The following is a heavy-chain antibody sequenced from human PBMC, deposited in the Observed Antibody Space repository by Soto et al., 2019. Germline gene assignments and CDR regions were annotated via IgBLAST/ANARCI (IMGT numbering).Heavy chain of an antibody. CDR1: GGSISSSSYY. CDR2: IYYSGST. D-gene: IGHD6-6*01. J-gene: IGHJ6*02. V-gene: IGHV4-39*01. CDR3: ARHLRSSSTRNYYYGMDV. Sequence: PSETLSLTCTVSGGSISSSSYYWGWIRQPPGKGLEWIGSIYYSGSTSYNPSLKSRVTISVDTSKKQFSLKLSSVTAADTAVYYCARHLRSSSTRNYYYGMDVWGQGTTVT.